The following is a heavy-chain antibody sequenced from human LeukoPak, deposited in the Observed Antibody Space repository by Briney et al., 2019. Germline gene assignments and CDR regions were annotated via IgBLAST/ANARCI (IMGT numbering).Heavy chain of an antibody. CDR3: ARDHPVGHSSGWYPFDY. V-gene: IGHV1-69*04. D-gene: IGHD6-19*01. J-gene: IGHJ4*02. Sequence: SVKVSCKASGGTFSSYTISWVRQAPGQGLEWMGRIIPILGIANYAQKFQGRVTITADKYTSTAYLELSSLRSEDRAVYYCARDHPVGHSSGWYPFDYWGQGTMVTVSS. CDR1: GGTFSSYT. CDR2: IIPILGIA.